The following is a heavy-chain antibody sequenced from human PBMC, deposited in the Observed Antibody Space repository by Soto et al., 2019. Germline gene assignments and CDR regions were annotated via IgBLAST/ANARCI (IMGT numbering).Heavy chain of an antibody. CDR1: GGSISGNPYH. CDR3: AIPPPIEVAGPDY. D-gene: IGHD6-19*01. CDR2: IDDSGKV. V-gene: IGHV4-39*02. Sequence: SETLSLTCTVSGGSISGNPYHWGWIRQPPGKGLEWIGSIDDSGKVYYNPSLTGRATLLVDTSKNRLSLNLNSVTAADTAVYYCAIPPPIEVAGPDYWGQGTLVTAPQ. J-gene: IGHJ4*02.